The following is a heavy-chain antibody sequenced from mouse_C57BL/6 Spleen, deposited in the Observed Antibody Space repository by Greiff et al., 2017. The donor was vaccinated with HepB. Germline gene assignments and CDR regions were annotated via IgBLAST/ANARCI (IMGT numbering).Heavy chain of an antibody. CDR3: ARSPRRYFDV. CDR1: GYTFTDYN. V-gene: IGHV1-22*01. Sequence: EVKLQESGPELVKPGASVKMSCKASGYTFTDYNMHWVKQSHGKSLEWIGYINPNNGGTSYNQKFKGKATLTVNKSSSTAYMELRSLTSEDSAVYYCARSPRRYFDVWGTGTTVTVSS. CDR2: INPNNGGT. J-gene: IGHJ1*03.